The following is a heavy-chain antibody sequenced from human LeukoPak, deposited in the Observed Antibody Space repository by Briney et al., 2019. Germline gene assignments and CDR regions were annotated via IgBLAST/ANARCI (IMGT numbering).Heavy chain of an antibody. Sequence: SGTLSLTCAVSGGSISSSNWWSWVRQPPGKGLEWIGEIYHSGSTNYNPSLKSRVTISVDKSKNQFSLKLSSVTAADTAVYYCARVEEWELPLGFDPWGQGTLVTVSS. CDR2: IYHSGST. CDR3: ARVEEWELPLGFDP. V-gene: IGHV4-4*02. CDR1: GGSISSSNW. J-gene: IGHJ5*02. D-gene: IGHD1-26*01.